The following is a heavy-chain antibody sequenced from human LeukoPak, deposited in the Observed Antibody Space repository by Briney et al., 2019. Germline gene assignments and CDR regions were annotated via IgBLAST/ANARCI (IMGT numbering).Heavy chain of an antibody. Sequence: ASVKVSCKASGYTFTGYYIHWVRQAPGQGLECVGWINPQNGDTYSTEKFQGRDAMTRDTSITTAYMELRGLTDDDTAVYYCASDVLPPARYDAFDVWGQGTMVTVSS. J-gene: IGHJ3*01. CDR1: GYTFTGYY. CDR2: INPQNGDT. D-gene: IGHD2-15*01. V-gene: IGHV1-2*02. CDR3: ASDVLPPARYDAFDV.